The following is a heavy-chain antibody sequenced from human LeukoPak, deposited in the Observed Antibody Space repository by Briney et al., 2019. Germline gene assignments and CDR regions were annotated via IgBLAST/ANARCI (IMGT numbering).Heavy chain of an antibody. V-gene: IGHV3-11*01. CDR2: ISRSGDTL. CDR1: GFPFRDYY. D-gene: IGHD3-9*01. CDR3: AREVVIFPDYYYYGMDV. Sequence: KTGGSLRLSCAASGFPFRDYYMTWIRQAPGKGLEWISYISRSGDTLYYADSVEGRFTISRDNAKNSLFLQMNSLRADDTAVYYCAREVVIFPDYYYYGMDVWGQGTTVTVPS. J-gene: IGHJ6*02.